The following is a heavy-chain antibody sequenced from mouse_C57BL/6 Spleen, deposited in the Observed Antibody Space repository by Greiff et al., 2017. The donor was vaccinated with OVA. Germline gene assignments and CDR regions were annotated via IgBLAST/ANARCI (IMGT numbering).Heavy chain of an antibody. V-gene: IGHV14-2*01. CDR1: GFNIKDYY. Sequence: VQLKESGAELVKPGASVKLSCTASGFNIKDYYMHWVKQRTEQGLEWIGRIDPEDGETKYAQKFQGKATITADTSSNTAYLQLSSLTSEDTAVYYCARSGDYDPYYFDYWGQGTTLTVSS. CDR3: ARSGDYDPYYFDY. D-gene: IGHD2-4*01. J-gene: IGHJ2*01. CDR2: IDPEDGET.